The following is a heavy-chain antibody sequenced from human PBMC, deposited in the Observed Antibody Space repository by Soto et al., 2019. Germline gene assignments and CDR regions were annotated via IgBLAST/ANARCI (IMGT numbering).Heavy chain of an antibody. D-gene: IGHD6-19*01. V-gene: IGHV3-30*18. CDR1: GFTFSSTG. Sequence: QVQLVESGGGVVQPGGDLRLSCAASGFTFSSTGMPWVRQAPGKGLEWVAVISHDGGNKYYGDSVKGRFTISRDNSKNTLYLQMNSLRADDTAVYYCAKDWGIAVAAHWGHGTLVTVSS. J-gene: IGHJ4*01. CDR3: AKDWGIAVAAH. CDR2: ISHDGGNK.